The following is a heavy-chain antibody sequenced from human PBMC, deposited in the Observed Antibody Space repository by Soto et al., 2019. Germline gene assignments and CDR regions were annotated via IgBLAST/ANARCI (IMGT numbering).Heavy chain of an antibody. Sequence: GGSLRLSCAASGFTFSNAWMSWVRQAPGKGLEWVGRIKSKTDGGTTDYAAPVKGRFIISRDDSKNTLYLQMNSLKTEDTSVYYCPTASLIGVSTIPVGYWGQGTLVTVSS. D-gene: IGHD5-12*01. CDR1: GFTFSNAW. V-gene: IGHV3-15*01. J-gene: IGHJ4*02. CDR2: IKSKTDGGTT. CDR3: PTASLIGVSTIPVGY.